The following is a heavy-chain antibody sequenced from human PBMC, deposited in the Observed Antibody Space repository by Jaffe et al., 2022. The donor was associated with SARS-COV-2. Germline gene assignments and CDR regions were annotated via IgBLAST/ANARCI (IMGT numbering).Heavy chain of an antibody. CDR3: ARAARWLAPGDYMDV. CDR1: GFTFSSYW. Sequence: EVQLVESGGGLVQPGGSLRLSCAASGFTFSSYWMSWVRQAPGKGLEWVANIKQDGSEKYYVDSVKGRFTISRDNAKNSLYLQMNSLRAEDTAVYYCARAARWLAPGDYMDVWGKGTTVTVSS. D-gene: IGHD6-19*01. V-gene: IGHV3-7*01. CDR2: IKQDGSEK. J-gene: IGHJ6*03.